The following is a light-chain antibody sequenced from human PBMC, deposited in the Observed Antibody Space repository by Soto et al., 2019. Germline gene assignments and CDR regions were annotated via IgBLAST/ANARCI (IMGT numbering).Light chain of an antibody. CDR1: SSDVGGYNY. Sequence: QSVLTQPPSASGSPGQSVAISCTGTSSDVGGYNYVSWYQQHPGKAPKLMIYEVNKRPSGVPDRFSGSKSGNTASLTVSGLQAXXEADYYCSSYAGSSNVFGTGTKVTVL. CDR3: SSYAGSSNV. CDR2: EVN. J-gene: IGLJ1*01. V-gene: IGLV2-8*01.